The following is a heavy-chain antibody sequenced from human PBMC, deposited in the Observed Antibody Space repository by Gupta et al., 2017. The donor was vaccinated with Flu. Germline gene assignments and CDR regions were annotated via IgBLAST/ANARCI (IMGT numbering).Heavy chain of an antibody. V-gene: IGHV3-13*04. CDR3: ARVLRPPGIAVLDTYNGMDG. D-gene: IGHD6-19*01. CDR2: IGIAGDT. Sequence: EGQLVESGGGLVQPGGSLRLSCGASGFTFSNYDMHWVRQGAGKGLEWVSAIGIAGDTYYSAAVKGRFTISRENARNSLYLQMNSLRAGDTAVYYCARVLRPPGIAVLDTYNGMDGWGQGTTVTVSS. J-gene: IGHJ6*02. CDR1: GFTFSNYD.